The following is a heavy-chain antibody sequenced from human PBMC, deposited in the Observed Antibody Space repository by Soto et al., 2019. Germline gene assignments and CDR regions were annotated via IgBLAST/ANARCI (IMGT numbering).Heavy chain of an antibody. V-gene: IGHV1-69*13. CDR1: GGTFSSYA. CDR3: ALYCSSTSCYVNYYYYGMDV. J-gene: IGHJ6*02. CDR2: IIPIFGTA. D-gene: IGHD2-2*01. Sequence: SLKVSCKASGGTFSSYAISWVRQAPGQGLEWMGGIIPIFGTANYAQKFQGRVTITADESTSTAYMELSSLRSEDTAVYYCALYCSSTSCYVNYYYYGMDVWGQGTTVTVSS.